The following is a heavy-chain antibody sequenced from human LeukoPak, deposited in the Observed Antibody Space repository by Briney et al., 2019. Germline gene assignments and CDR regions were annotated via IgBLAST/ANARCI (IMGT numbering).Heavy chain of an antibody. CDR2: IKQDGSEK. V-gene: IGHV3-7*01. J-gene: IGHJ4*02. Sequence: DPGGSLRLSCAASGFTFSRCWMSWVRQAPGKGLEWVANIKQDGSEKYYVDSVKGRFSTSRDNAKSSLYLQMNSLRAEDTAVYYCTRDLPVPSLVRGIIIYGLIDYWGQGTLVTVSS. CDR1: GFTFSRCW. CDR3: TRDLPVPSLVRGIIIYGLIDY. D-gene: IGHD3-10*01.